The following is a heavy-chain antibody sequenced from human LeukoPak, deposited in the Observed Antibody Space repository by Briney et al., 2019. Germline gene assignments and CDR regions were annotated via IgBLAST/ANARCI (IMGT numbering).Heavy chain of an antibody. CDR3: AREGAVAGTRIFDY. J-gene: IGHJ4*02. CDR2: INHSEST. Sequence: SETLSLTRAVYGGSFSGYYWSWIRQPPGKGLEWIGEINHSESTNYNPSLKSRVTISVDTSKNQFSLKLSSVTAADTAVYYCAREGAVAGTRIFDYWGQGTLVTVSS. CDR1: GGSFSGYY. V-gene: IGHV4-34*01. D-gene: IGHD6-19*01.